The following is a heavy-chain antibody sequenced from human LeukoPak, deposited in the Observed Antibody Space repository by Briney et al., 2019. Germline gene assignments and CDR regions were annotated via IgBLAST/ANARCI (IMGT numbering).Heavy chain of an antibody. J-gene: IGHJ3*02. D-gene: IGHD2-2*01. CDR3: AKGSGFYQLPSPLGFDI. CDR2: ISWNSGSI. CDR1: GFTFDDYA. Sequence: PGRSLRLSCAASGFTFDDYAMHWVRQAPGKGLEWVSGISWNSGSIGYADSVKGRFTISRDNAKNSLYLQMNSLRAEDTALYYCAKGSGFYQLPSPLGFDIWGQGTMVTVSS. V-gene: IGHV3-9*01.